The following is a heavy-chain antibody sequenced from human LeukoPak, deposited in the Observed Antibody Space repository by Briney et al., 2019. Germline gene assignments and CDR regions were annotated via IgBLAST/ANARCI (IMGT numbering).Heavy chain of an antibody. D-gene: IGHD3-10*01. CDR2: INPNSGGT. J-gene: IGHJ4*02. CDR1: GYTFTGYY. CDR3: ARRKNYYGSGSYVGY. V-gene: IGHV1-2*02. Sequence: ASVKVSCKASGYTFTGYYMHWVRQAPGQGLEWMGWINPNSGGTNYAQKFQGRVTMTRNTSISTAYMELSSLRSEDTAVYYCARRKNYYGSGSYVGYWGQGTLVTVSS.